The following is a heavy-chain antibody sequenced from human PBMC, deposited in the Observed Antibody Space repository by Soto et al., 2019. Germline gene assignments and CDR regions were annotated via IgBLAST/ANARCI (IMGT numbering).Heavy chain of an antibody. J-gene: IGHJ6*02. D-gene: IGHD6-6*01. CDR2: IIPIFGTA. CDR3: ARDIGKYSSSSMTRFYGMDV. V-gene: IGHV1-69*13. CDR1: GGPFSASS. Sequence: SVKVSCKGSGGPFSASSITWVRQAPGQGLEWMGGIIPIFGTANYAQKFQGRVTITADESTSKAYMELSSLRSEDTAVYYCARDIGKYSSSSMTRFYGMDVWGQGTTVTVSS.